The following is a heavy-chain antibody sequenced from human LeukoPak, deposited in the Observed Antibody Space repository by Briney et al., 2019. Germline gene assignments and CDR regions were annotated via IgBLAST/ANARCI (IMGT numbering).Heavy chain of an antibody. D-gene: IGHD3-16*01. CDR2: IDPSDSYT. CDR3: ARHRDAGFAHYCEY. J-gene: IGHJ4*02. V-gene: IGHV5-10-1*01. Sequence: AGESLKTTCKGSGYSFTSYWISWVRQMPGKGLEWMGRIDPSDSYTNYSPSFQGHVTISADKSISTAYLQWSSLKASDTAMYYCARHRDAGFAHYCEYRGQGTLVTVSS. CDR1: GYSFTSYW.